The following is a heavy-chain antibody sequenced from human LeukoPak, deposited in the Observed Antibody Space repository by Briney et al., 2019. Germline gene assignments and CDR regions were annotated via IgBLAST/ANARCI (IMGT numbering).Heavy chain of an antibody. V-gene: IGHV3-23*01. D-gene: IGHD3-16*01. CDR2: ISVIGGII. CDR1: GFTVSSNY. CDR3: AAAYFGMDQYYYGMDV. Sequence: PGGSLRLSCAPSGFTVSSNYMAWVRQPPGKGLEWVSSISVIGGIIYYADSVRGRFTISRDNSKNTLYLQMNSLRAEDTAVYYCAAAYFGMDQYYYGMDVWGQGTTVTVSS. J-gene: IGHJ6*02.